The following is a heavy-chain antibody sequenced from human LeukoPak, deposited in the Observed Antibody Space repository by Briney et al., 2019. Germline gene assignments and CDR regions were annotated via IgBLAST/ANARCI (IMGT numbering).Heavy chain of an antibody. CDR1: GYSITSGYY. CDR2: IHHSGGT. D-gene: IGHD6-13*01. V-gene: IGHV4-38-2*02. Sequence: SETLSLTCNVSGYSITSGYYWGWIWQPPGRGLEWIGSIHHSGGTYYNPSLNSRFTISVDTSKNQFSLKLTSVTAIDTAVYYCARVSSSWYQDWYFDLWGRGTLVTVSS. CDR3: ARVSSSWYQDWYFDL. J-gene: IGHJ2*01.